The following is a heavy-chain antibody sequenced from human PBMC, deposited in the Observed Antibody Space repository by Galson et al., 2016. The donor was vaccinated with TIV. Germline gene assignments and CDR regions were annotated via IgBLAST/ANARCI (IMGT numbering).Heavy chain of an antibody. V-gene: IGHV3-15*01. Sequence: SLRLSCAVSGFTFSYAWMTWVRQAPGKGLEWVGRVRTKFDGGATDYAAVVQGRFTILRDDSKNMLYLQMKSLTTDDTGVYYCTTDNVVLGEHFYNGTELWGQGTTVVVSS. CDR1: GFTFSYAW. CDR2: VRTKFDGGAT. CDR3: TTDNVVLGEHFYNGTEL. D-gene: IGHD2-8*02. J-gene: IGHJ6*02.